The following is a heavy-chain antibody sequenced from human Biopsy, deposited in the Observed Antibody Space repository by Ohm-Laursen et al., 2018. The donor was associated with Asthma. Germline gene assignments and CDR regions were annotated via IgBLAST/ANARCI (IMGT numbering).Heavy chain of an antibody. Sequence: TLSLTCSMYGLSLSAYYWTWIRPTPGKGLEWIGESDHRGNTNTNATLKSRVTISKAKSANEFSLKMKSVTAADTAIYYCARGPEWSGLDIWGQGTTVTVSS. CDR2: SDHRGNT. D-gene: IGHD3-3*01. CDR1: GLSLSAYY. CDR3: ARGPEWSGLDI. J-gene: IGHJ6*02. V-gene: IGHV4-34*01.